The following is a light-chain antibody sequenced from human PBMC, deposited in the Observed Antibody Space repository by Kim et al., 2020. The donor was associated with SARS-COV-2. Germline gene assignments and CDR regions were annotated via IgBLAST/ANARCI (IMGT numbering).Light chain of an antibody. Sequence: PGERATLSCRASQSVSSSYLAWYQEKPGQAPRLLIYGASSRATGIPDRFSGSGSGTDFTLTISRLEPEDFAVYYCQQYGSSPPWTFGQGTKVDIK. CDR2: GAS. J-gene: IGKJ1*01. V-gene: IGKV3-20*01. CDR1: QSVSSSY. CDR3: QQYGSSPPWT.